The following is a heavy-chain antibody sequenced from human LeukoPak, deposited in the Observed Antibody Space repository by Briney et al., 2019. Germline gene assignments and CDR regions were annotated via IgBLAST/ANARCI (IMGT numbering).Heavy chain of an antibody. CDR3: ARSYYDCGDFKYDY. Sequence: GGSLRLSCAASGFTFSSYAMHWVRQAPGKGLEWVAVISYDGSNKYYADSVKGRFTISRDNSKNTLYLQMNSLRAEDTAVYYCARSYYDCGDFKYDYWGQGTLVTVSS. CDR1: GFTFSSYA. J-gene: IGHJ4*02. D-gene: IGHD4-17*01. CDR2: ISYDGSNK. V-gene: IGHV3-30*04.